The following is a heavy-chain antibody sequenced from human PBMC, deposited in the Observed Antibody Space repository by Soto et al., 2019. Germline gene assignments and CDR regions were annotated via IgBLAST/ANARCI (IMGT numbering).Heavy chain of an antibody. CDR3: ARLWEGATEKPYFDY. Sequence: GESLKISCKGSGYSFTSYWIGWVRQMPGKGLEWMGIIYPGDSDTRYSPSFQGQVTISADKSISTAYLQWSSLKASDTAMYYCARLWEGATEKPYFDYWGQGTLVTVSS. V-gene: IGHV5-51*01. CDR1: GYSFTSYW. CDR2: IYPGDSDT. J-gene: IGHJ4*02. D-gene: IGHD1-26*01.